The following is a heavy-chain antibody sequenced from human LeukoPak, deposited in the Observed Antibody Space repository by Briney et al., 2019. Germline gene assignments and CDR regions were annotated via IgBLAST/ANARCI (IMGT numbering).Heavy chain of an antibody. CDR2: IYENGGTT. D-gene: IGHD2-21*01. CDR3: AKDFRIGYSAHFDY. V-gene: IGHV3-23*01. CDR1: GFTFRSHA. Sequence: GGSLRLSCVGSGFTFRSHAMSWVRQAPEKGLEFVSGIYENGGTTYYADSVKGRFSISRDNSKNTLYLQLDSLRGEDTAVYYCAKDFRIGYSAHFDYWGQGALVTVSS. J-gene: IGHJ4*02.